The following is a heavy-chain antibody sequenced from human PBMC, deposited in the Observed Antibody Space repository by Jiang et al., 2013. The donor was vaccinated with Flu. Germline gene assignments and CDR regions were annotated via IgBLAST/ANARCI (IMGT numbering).Heavy chain of an antibody. D-gene: IGHD3-22*01. CDR1: GYTFTSVW. V-gene: IGHV5-10-1*01. CDR2: IDPRDSFT. J-gene: IGHJ6*03. Sequence: AEVKKPGESLRISCQASGYTFTSVWIGWVRQMPGKGLEWMGRIDPRDSFTNYNPSFQGHVFISTDKSINTAYLQWSSLKASDTAIYYCTRWAQHSDTSGYFYDYFYMDVWGKGTTVTVSS. CDR3: TRWAQHSDTSGYFYDYFYMDV.